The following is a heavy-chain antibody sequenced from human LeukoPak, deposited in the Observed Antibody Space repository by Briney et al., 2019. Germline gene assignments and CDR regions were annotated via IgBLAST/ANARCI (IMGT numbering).Heavy chain of an antibody. CDR3: ARDVGVVPAAALDY. V-gene: IGHV3-21*01. D-gene: IGHD2-2*01. Sequence: GGSLRLSYAASGFTFSSYSMNWVRQAPGKGLEWVSSISSSSSYIYYADSVKGRFTISRDNAKSSLYLQMNSLRAEDTAVYYCARDVGVVPAAALDYWGQGTLVTVSS. CDR2: ISSSSSYI. CDR1: GFTFSSYS. J-gene: IGHJ4*02.